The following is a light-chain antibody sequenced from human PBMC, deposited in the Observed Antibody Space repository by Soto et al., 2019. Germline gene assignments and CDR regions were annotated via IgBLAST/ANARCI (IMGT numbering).Light chain of an antibody. CDR2: KAS. CDR1: QSLNNW. Sequence: DIQMTQSPSSLSAFVGDRVNITCRASQSLNNWLAWYQLKPGKAPKLLIYKASSLQSGIPSRFSGSGSGTEFTLTISSLQPDDFATYYCQQYNNYSWTFGQGTKVEIK. CDR3: QQYNNYSWT. V-gene: IGKV1-5*03. J-gene: IGKJ1*01.